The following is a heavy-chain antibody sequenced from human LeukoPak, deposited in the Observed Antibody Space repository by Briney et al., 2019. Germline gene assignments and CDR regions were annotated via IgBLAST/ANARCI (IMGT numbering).Heavy chain of an antibody. D-gene: IGHD6-13*01. J-gene: IGHJ4*02. Sequence: GGSLRLSCAASGFTFDDYAMHWVRQAPGKGLEWVSDISWNSGTIGYADSVKGRFTISRDNAKNSLYLQMNSLRAEDTALYYCAKSSNKEYSSSWGYYFDYWGQGTLVTVSS. V-gene: IGHV3-9*01. CDR1: GFTFDDYA. CDR2: ISWNSGTI. CDR3: AKSSNKEYSSSWGYYFDY.